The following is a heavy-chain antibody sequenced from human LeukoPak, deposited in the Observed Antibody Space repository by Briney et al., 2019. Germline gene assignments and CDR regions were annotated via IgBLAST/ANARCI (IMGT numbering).Heavy chain of an antibody. V-gene: IGHV4-34*09. Sequence: SETLSLTCAVYGGSFSGYYWSWIRQPPGKGLEWIGYIYYSGSTYYNPSLKSRVTISVDTSKNQFPLKLSSVTAADTAVYYCARDRREDMTTVTILDYWGQGTLVTVSS. CDR1: GGSFSGYY. J-gene: IGHJ4*02. CDR2: IYYSGST. D-gene: IGHD4-17*01. CDR3: ARDRREDMTTVTILDY.